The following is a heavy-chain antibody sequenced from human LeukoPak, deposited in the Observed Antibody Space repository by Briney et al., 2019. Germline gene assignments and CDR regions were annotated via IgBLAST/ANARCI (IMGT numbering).Heavy chain of an antibody. Sequence: GGSLRLSCAASEFTFSNYGMHWVRQAPGKGLEWVTFVRSDGNGKYYADSVKGRFTISRDNSKNTLYLQMTSLRVEDTAIYYCATAGLDYWGQESLVTVSS. CDR3: ATAGLDY. CDR2: VRSDGNGK. D-gene: IGHD2-21*02. CDR1: EFTFSNYG. V-gene: IGHV3-30*02. J-gene: IGHJ4*02.